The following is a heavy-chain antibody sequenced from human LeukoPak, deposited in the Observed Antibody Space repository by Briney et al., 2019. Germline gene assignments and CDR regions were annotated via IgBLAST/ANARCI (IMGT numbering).Heavy chain of an antibody. D-gene: IGHD6-13*01. CDR1: GFTFSSYW. Sequence: PGGSLRLSCAASGFTFSSYWMHWVRQAPGKGLVWVSRIKSDGSSTSYADSVKGRFTISRDNAKNTLYLQMNSLRAEDTAVYYCAKDITAAAGRAESYFQHWGQGTLVTVSS. V-gene: IGHV3-74*01. CDR3: AKDITAAAGRAESYFQH. CDR2: IKSDGSST. J-gene: IGHJ1*01.